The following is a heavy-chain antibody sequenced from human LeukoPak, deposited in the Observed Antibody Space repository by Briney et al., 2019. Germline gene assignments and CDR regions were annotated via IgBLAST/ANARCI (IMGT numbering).Heavy chain of an antibody. V-gene: IGHV4-4*02. Sequence: SGTLSLTCAVSGGSISSSNWWSWVRRPPGEGLEWIGEIFHSGTGNYNPSLKSRVTISVDKSNNQFSLRLTSVTAADTAVYYCARISNWFDPWGQGTLVTVSS. CDR1: GGSISSSNW. CDR2: IFHSGTG. CDR3: ARISNWFDP. J-gene: IGHJ5*02.